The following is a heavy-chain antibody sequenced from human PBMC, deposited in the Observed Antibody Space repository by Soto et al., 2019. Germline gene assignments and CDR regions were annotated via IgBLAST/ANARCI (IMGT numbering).Heavy chain of an antibody. D-gene: IGHD4-17*01. J-gene: IGHJ4*02. CDR3: FRGGFPDYGKEGRY. V-gene: IGHV1-46*01. CDR2: IYASGGST. Sequence: QVQLMQSGAEVKKPGASVKVSCKASGYTFTSYNVHWVRQAPGQGLKWMGIIYASGGSTTYAQNFQGRLTVTRDTSTSTVYMELSSLRSDDTAVYYCFRGGFPDYGKEGRYWGQGTLVTVSS. CDR1: GYTFTSYN.